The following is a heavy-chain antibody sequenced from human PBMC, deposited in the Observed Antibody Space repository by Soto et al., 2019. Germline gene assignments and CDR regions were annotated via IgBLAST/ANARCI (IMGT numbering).Heavy chain of an antibody. J-gene: IGHJ6*02. CDR3: ASSYSNYALIDYYYYGMDV. CDR2: INPSGGST. CDR1: GYTFTSYY. D-gene: IGHD4-4*01. V-gene: IGHV1-46*01. Sequence: ASVKVSCKASGYTFTSYYMHWVRQAPGQGLEWMGIINPSGGSTSYAQKFQGRVTITRDTSASTAYMELSSLRSEDTAVYYCASSYSNYALIDYYYYGMDVWGQATTVTVSS.